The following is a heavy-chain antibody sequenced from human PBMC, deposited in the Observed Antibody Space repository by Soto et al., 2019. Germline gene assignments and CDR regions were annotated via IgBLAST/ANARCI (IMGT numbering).Heavy chain of an antibody. Sequence: SETLSLTCTVSGGSISSYYWSWIRQPPGKGLEWIGYIYYSGSTNYNPSLKSRVTISVDTSKNQFSLKLSSVTAADTAVYYCARRNGAESNYYYYYYMDVWGKGTTVTVSS. D-gene: IGHD1-1*01. CDR3: ARRNGAESNYYYYYYMDV. J-gene: IGHJ6*03. CDR2: IYYSGST. CDR1: GGSISSYY. V-gene: IGHV4-59*01.